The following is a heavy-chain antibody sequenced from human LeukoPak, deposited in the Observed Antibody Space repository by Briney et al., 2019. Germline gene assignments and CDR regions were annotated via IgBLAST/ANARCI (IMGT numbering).Heavy chain of an antibody. CDR1: GYTFTDYY. J-gene: IGHJ6*03. D-gene: IGHD1-14*01. CDR2: INPKSGGT. CDR3: ARTTSYYYYMDV. Sequence: ASVKVSCKSSGYTFTDYYMHWVRQAPGQGLEWMGWINPKSGGTNYAQNFQGRVTMTRNTSISTAYMELSRLRSEDTAVYYCARTTSYYYYMDVWGKGTTVTVSS. V-gene: IGHV1-2*02.